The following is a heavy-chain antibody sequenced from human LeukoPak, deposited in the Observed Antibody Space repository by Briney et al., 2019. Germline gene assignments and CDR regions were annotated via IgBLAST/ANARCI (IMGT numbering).Heavy chain of an antibody. D-gene: IGHD3-22*01. CDR2: INHSGST. Sequence: PSETLSLTCAVYGGSFSGYYWSWIRQPPGKGLEWIGEINHSGSTNYNPSLKSRVTISVDTSKNQFSLKLSSVTAADTAVYYCARGPDFYDSSGYYPIRGQGTLVTVSS. J-gene: IGHJ4*02. CDR3: ARGPDFYDSSGYYPI. CDR1: GGSFSGYY. V-gene: IGHV4-34*01.